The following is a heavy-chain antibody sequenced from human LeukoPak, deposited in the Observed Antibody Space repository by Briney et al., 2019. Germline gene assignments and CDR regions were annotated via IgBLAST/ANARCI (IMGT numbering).Heavy chain of an antibody. CDR3: SRGRRMRTLLPNLWDS. D-gene: IGHD3-22*01. CDR2: IYPGDSDT. CDR1: GYTFTNYW. V-gene: IGHV5-51*01. J-gene: IGHJ4*02. Sequence: GESLKISCKASGYTFTNYWIGWVRQMPGKGLEWMGIIYPGDSDTRYNPSFQGQFTISADKSISTAYLQWSSLKASDTAMYFCSRGRRMRTLLPNLWDSWGQGTLVTVSS.